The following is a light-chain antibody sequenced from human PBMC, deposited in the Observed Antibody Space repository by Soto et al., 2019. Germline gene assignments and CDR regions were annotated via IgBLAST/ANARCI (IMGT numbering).Light chain of an antibody. CDR2: AAS. CDR3: QQSHSTPIN. CDR1: QIISGY. J-gene: IGKJ5*01. Sequence: DTQMTHSPSSRSKPVLDRVPFTLLASQIISGYLNWYQQTPGKAPKFLIYAASNLQGGVPSRFSGSGSGTDFTLTISSLQPEDFATYYCQQSHSTPINFGQGTRLEIK. V-gene: IGKV1-39*01.